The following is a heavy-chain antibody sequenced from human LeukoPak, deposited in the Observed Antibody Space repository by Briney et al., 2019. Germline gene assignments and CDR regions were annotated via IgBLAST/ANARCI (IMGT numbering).Heavy chain of an antibody. CDR3: ARARPIYDILTGYTYYFDY. Sequence: ASVKVSCKASRYTFTGYYMHWVRQAPGQGLEWMGWINPNGGGTNYAQKFQGWVTMTRDTSISTAYMELSRLRSDDTAVYYCARARPIYDILTGYTYYFDYWGQGTLVTVSS. J-gene: IGHJ4*02. CDR2: INPNGGGT. V-gene: IGHV1-2*04. CDR1: RYTFTGYY. D-gene: IGHD3-9*01.